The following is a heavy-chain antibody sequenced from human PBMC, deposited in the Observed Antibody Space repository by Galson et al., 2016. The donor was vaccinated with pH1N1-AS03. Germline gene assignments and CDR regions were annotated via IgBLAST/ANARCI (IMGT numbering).Heavy chain of an antibody. J-gene: IGHJ4*02. CDR1: GYTFTSYA. CDR2: INAGNGDT. CDR3: ARSDYGDYVDY. D-gene: IGHD4-17*01. V-gene: IGHV1-3*01. Sequence: SVKVSCKASGYTFTSYAMHWVRQAPGQGLEWTGWINAGNGDTKYSQKFQGRVTITRDTSASMAYMGLSSLRSEDTAVYYCARSDYGDYVDYWGQGTLVTVSS.